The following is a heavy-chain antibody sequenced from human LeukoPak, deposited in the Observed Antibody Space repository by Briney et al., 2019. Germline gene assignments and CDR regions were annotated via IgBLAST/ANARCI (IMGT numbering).Heavy chain of an antibody. CDR2: IYYSGST. V-gene: IGHV4-59*01. D-gene: IGHD5-18*01. Sequence: PSETLSLTCTVSGGSINSYYWTWLRQPPGKGLEWNGYIYYSGSTNYNPSLKSLVTISVDTSKNHFSLKLSSVTAADTAVYYCASQKTTVDVAMDCWGQGILVTVSS. CDR1: GGSINSYY. J-gene: IGHJ4*02. CDR3: ASQKTTVDVAMDC.